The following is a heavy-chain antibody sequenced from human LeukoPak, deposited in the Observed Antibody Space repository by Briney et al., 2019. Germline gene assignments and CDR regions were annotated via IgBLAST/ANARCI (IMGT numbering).Heavy chain of an antibody. CDR2: IYTSGST. D-gene: IGHD3-10*01. Sequence: SQTLSLTCTVSGGSISSGSYYWSWIRQPAGRGLEWIGRIYTSGSTNYNPSLKSRVTISVDTSKNQFSLKLSSVTAADTAVYYCARGALWFGEILDYWGQGTLVTVSS. J-gene: IGHJ4*02. CDR1: GGSISSGSYY. V-gene: IGHV4-61*02. CDR3: ARGALWFGEILDY.